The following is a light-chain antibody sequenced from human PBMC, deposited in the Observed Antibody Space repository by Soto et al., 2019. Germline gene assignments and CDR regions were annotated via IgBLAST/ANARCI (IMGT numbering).Light chain of an antibody. CDR3: QQYGRSPLMYT. CDR1: QSITSNF. J-gene: IGKJ2*01. Sequence: EIVLTQSPGTLSLSPGERATLSCRASQSITSNFLAWYQQKPGQAPRLLIYGASTRAAGVPDRFSGSGSGTDFTLTITRLEPEDFVVYYCQQYGRSPLMYTFGQGTKLGV. CDR2: GAS. V-gene: IGKV3-20*01.